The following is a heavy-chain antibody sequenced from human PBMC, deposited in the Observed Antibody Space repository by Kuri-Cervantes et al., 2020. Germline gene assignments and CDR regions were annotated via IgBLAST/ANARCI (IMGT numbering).Heavy chain of an antibody. CDR3: ARGGSFPA. V-gene: IGHV1-24*01. CDR1: GYTFTSYG. Sequence: ASVKVSCKASGYTFTSYGISWVRQAPGQGLEWMGGFDPEDGETIYAQKFQGRVTMTEDTSTDTAYMELSSLRSEDTAVYYCARGGSFPAWGQGTLVTVSS. J-gene: IGHJ5*02. CDR2: FDPEDGET. D-gene: IGHD1-26*01.